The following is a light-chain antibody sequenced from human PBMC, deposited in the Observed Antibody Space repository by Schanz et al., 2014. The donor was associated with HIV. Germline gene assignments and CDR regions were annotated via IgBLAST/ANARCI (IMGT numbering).Light chain of an antibody. J-gene: IGLJ3*02. CDR2: TNN. Sequence: QSVLTQPPSASGTPGQRVTLSCNIGSNFVYWYQLLPGTAPKLLIYTNNQRPSGVPDRFSGSKSGTSASLAISGLQSEDEADYFCSTWDDSLNGWVFGGGTKLTVL. CDR3: STWDDSLNGWV. V-gene: IGLV1-44*01. CDR1: IGSNF.